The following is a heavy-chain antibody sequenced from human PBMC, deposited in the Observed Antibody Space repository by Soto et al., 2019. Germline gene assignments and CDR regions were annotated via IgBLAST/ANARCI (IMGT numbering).Heavy chain of an antibody. Sequence: HPGGSLRLSCAASGFTVSSDSMTWVRQAPGKGLEWISIIYSDNNTDYADSVNGRFSFSRDTSNNILFLQMNSLRAEDTAEYYCARHYSAMGVWGQGTTVTVSS. J-gene: IGHJ6*02. CDR1: GFTVSSDS. CDR2: IYSDNNT. V-gene: IGHV3-53*01. CDR3: ARHYSAMGV.